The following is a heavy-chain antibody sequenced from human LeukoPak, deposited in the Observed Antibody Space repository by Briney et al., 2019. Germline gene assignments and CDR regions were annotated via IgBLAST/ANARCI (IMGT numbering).Heavy chain of an antibody. CDR3: ARDGRGYCSSTSCYMGGWFDP. V-gene: IGHV1-46*01. Sequence: ASVKVSCKASGYTFTSYYMHWVRQAPGQGLEWMGIINPSGGSTSYAQKFQGRVTITADESTSTAYMELSSLRSEDTAVYYCARDGRGYCSSTSCYMGGWFDPWGQGTLVTVSS. D-gene: IGHD2-2*02. CDR2: INPSGGST. J-gene: IGHJ5*02. CDR1: GYTFTSYY.